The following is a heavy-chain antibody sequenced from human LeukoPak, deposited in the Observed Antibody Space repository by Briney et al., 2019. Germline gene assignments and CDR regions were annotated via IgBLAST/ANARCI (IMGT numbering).Heavy chain of an antibody. CDR1: GGSFSGYY. Sequence: PSETLSLTCAVYGGSFSGYYWSWIRQPPGKGLEWIGYIYYSGSTNYNPSLKSRVTISVDTSKNQFSLKLSSVTAADTAVYYCARVRRGDYGDYWYFDLWGRGTLVTVSS. J-gene: IGHJ2*01. V-gene: IGHV4-59*01. D-gene: IGHD4-17*01. CDR2: IYYSGST. CDR3: ARVRRGDYGDYWYFDL.